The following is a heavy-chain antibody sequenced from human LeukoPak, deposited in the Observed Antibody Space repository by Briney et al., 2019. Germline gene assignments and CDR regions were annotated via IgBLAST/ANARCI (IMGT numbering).Heavy chain of an antibody. CDR3: AREEYGDYVGY. CDR1: GGSISSYY. D-gene: IGHD4-17*01. J-gene: IGHJ4*02. V-gene: IGHV4-59*01. CDR2: IYYSGST. Sequence: SETLSLTRTASGGSISSYYWSWIRQPPGKGLEWIGYIYYSGSTNYNPSLKSRVTISVDTSKNQFSLKLNSVTAADTAVYYCAREEYGDYVGYWGQGTLVTVAS.